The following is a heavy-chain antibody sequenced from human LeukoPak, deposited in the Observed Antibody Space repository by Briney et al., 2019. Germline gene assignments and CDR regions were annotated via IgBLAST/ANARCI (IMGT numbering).Heavy chain of an antibody. Sequence: PGGSLRLSCAASGFTFSGYSMNWVRQAPGKGLEWIAYILTSGSTKEYADSVKGRFTISRDNAKNSLYLEMNSLRAEDTAIYYCAREGDNDGYYIDYWGQGTLVTVSS. CDR3: AREGDNDGYYIDY. CDR1: GFTFSGYS. CDR2: ILTSGSTK. D-gene: IGHD3-22*01. V-gene: IGHV3-48*01. J-gene: IGHJ4*02.